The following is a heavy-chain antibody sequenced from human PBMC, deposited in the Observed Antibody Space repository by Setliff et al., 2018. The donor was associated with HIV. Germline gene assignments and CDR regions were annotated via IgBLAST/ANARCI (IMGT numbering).Heavy chain of an antibody. Sequence: ASVKVSCKASGYTFTGYYLHWVRQAPGQGLEWMGWIDPNSGDTNYEQKFQGRVSMTRDTSISTVYMELSSLRSDDTAVYYCARAAGYSSSWHRYAFEIWGQGTRVTVS. CDR1: GYTFTGYY. D-gene: IGHD6-13*01. J-gene: IGHJ3*02. CDR2: IDPNSGDT. CDR3: ARAAGYSSSWHRYAFEI. V-gene: IGHV1-2*02.